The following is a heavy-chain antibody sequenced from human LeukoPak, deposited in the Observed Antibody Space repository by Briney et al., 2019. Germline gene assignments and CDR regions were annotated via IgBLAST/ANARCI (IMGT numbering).Heavy chain of an antibody. CDR3: ARLIGELWFGDYYYYYMDV. V-gene: IGHV4-61*09. D-gene: IGHD3-10*01. CDR2: IYTSGST. J-gene: IGHJ6*03. CDR1: GGSISSGSYY. Sequence: SETLSLTCTVSGGSISSGSYYWSWIRQPAGKGLEWIGHIYTSGSTNYNPSLKSRVTISVDTSKNQFSLKLSSVTAADTAVYYCARLIGELWFGDYYYYYMDVWGKGTTVTISS.